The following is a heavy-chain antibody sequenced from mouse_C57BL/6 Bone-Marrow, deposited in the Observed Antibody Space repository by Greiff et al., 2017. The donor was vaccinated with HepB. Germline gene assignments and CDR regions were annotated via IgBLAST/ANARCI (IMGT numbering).Heavy chain of an antibody. J-gene: IGHJ4*01. Sequence: VQLQQPGAELVKPGASVKLSCKASGYTFTSYWMHWVKQRPGQGLEWIGMIHPNSGSTDYNEKFKSKATLTVDKSSSTAYMQLSSLTSKDSAVYYCARGGWLHVYWGQGTSVTVSS. V-gene: IGHV1-64*01. CDR1: GYTFTSYW. CDR3: ARGGWLHVY. D-gene: IGHD2-3*01. CDR2: IHPNSGST.